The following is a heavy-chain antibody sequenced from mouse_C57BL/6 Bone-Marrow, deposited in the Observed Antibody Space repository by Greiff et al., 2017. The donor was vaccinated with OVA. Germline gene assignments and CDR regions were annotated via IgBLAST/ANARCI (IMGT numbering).Heavy chain of an antibody. CDR1: GYSFTSYY. CDR2: IYPGSGNT. CDR3: AREGIYYYVSGYFYV. D-gene: IGHD1-1*01. Sequence: QVQLQQSGPELVKPGASVKISCKASGYSFTSYYIHWVKQRPGQGLEWIGWIYPGSGNTKYNEKFKGKATLTADTSSSTAYMQLSSLTSEDSAVYYCAREGIYYYVSGYFYVWGTGTTVTVSS. V-gene: IGHV1-66*01. J-gene: IGHJ1*03.